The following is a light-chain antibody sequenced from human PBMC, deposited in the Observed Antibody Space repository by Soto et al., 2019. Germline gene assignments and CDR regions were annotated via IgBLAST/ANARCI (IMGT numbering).Light chain of an antibody. J-gene: IGKJ1*01. CDR1: QSISSN. CDR3: QQYRT. CDR2: GAS. V-gene: IGKV3D-15*01. Sequence: ERVMTHSPATLSGSPGERATLSCRASQSISSNLAWYQQKPGQAPRLLIYGASSRATGIPDRFSGSGSGTDFTLTISRLEPEDFAVYYCQQYRTFGQGTKVDIK.